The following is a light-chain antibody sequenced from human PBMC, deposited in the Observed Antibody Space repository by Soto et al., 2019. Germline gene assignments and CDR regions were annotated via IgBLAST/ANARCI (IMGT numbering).Light chain of an antibody. V-gene: IGLV2-8*01. J-gene: IGLJ1*01. CDR3: CSYAGIKAV. CDR1: SGDVGGHDW. CDR2: EVN. Sequence: QSVLTQPPSASGSPGRSVTISCTGTSGDVGGHDWVSWYRVRPGEAPKLIIYEVNQRPSGVPDRFSGSKTGNTASLTVSGLQVEDEADYFCCSYAGIKAVFGTGTKVTVL.